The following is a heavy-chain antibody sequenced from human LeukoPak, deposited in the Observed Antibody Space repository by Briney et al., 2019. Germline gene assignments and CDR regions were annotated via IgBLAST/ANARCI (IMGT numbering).Heavy chain of an antibody. CDR2: ISGSGGST. Sequence: GGSLRLSCAASGFNFRTYWMSWVRQAPGKGLEWVSAISGSGGSTYYADSVKGRFTISRDNSKNTLYLQMNSLRAEDTAVYYCAKWYGSGSYYIDYWGQGTLVAVSS. CDR3: AKWYGSGSYYIDY. J-gene: IGHJ4*02. D-gene: IGHD3-10*01. V-gene: IGHV3-23*01. CDR1: GFNFRTYW.